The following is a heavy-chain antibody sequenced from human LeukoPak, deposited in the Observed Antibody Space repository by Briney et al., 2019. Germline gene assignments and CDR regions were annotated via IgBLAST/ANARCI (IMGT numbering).Heavy chain of an antibody. CDR1: GGSISGYY. J-gene: IGHJ6*03. D-gene: IGHD3-10*01. CDR3: ASGEYGLGSYRVHYYYMDV. V-gene: IGHV4-59*01. CDR2: IYYSGST. Sequence: PSETLSLTCTVSGGSISGYYWSWIRQPPGKGLEWIGYIYYSGSTNYNPSLKSRVTISVDTSKNQFSLKLSSVTAADTAVYYCASGEYGLGSYRVHYYYMDVWGKGTTVTVSS.